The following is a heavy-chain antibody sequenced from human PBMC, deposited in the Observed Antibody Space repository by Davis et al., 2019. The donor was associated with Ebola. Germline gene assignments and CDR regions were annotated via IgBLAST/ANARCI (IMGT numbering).Heavy chain of an antibody. CDR3: ANLWFGELLGMDV. Sequence: ASVKVSCKASGYTFTGYYMHWVRQAPGQGLEWMGRINPNSGGTNYAQKFQGRVTMTRDTSISTAYMELSRLRSDDTAVYYCANLWFGELLGMDVWGKGTTVTVSS. CDR2: INPNSGGT. J-gene: IGHJ6*04. CDR1: GYTFTGYY. D-gene: IGHD3-10*01. V-gene: IGHV1-2*06.